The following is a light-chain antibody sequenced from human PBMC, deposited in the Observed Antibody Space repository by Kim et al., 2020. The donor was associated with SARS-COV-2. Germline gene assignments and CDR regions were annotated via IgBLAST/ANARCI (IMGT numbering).Light chain of an antibody. Sequence: KVTISCSGNSSIMGNNYVSWYHQVPGTAPKLLFCDNDRRPSGIPYRFSGSKSGTAATLGITGLQTGDEADYYCGTWDSSLSDYVLGTGTKVTVL. CDR2: DND. J-gene: IGLJ1*01. CDR3: GTWDSSLSDYV. CDR1: SSIMGNNY. V-gene: IGLV1-51*01.